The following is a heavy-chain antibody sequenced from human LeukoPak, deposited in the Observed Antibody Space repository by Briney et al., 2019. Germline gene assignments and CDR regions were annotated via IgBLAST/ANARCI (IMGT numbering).Heavy chain of an antibody. J-gene: IGHJ4*02. V-gene: IGHV1-69*06. D-gene: IGHD2-21*02. CDR2: IIPIFGTA. CDR1: GGTFSIYA. CDR3: ALHQYCGGDCYSLYFYY. Sequence: GASVNVSFKASGGTFSIYAMRWVRQARGQGREGMGGIIPIFGTANYAQKFQGRVTITADKSTSTPYMELSSLRSEDTAVYYCALHQYCGGDCYSLYFYYWGQGTLVTVSS.